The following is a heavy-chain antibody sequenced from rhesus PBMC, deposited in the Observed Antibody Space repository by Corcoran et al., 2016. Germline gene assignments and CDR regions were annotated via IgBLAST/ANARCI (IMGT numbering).Heavy chain of an antibody. CDR1: GYTFTDYY. J-gene: IGHJ4*01. V-gene: IGHV1S2*01. CDR3: AREGSGSWNPYFDY. Sequence: QVQLVQSGAEVKKPGSSVKVSCKASGYTFTDYYMHWVRQAPRQGLEWMGWINPYNGNTKDAQKFQCRVTMTRDTSTITADMELSSLRSEDTAVYYCAREGSGSWNPYFDYWGQGVLVTVSS. CDR2: INPYNGNT. D-gene: IGHD6-25*01.